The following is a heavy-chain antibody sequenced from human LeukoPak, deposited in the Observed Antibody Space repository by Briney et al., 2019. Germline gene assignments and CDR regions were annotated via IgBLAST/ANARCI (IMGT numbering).Heavy chain of an antibody. CDR1: GGSISSSSYY. Sequence: SETLSLTCTVSGGSISSSSYYWSWIRQPAGKGLEWIGRLYTSGSTNYNPSLKSRVTMSVDTSKNQFSLKLSSVTAADTAVYYCARSCSGGSCYGYWGQGTLVTVSS. J-gene: IGHJ4*02. CDR2: LYTSGST. CDR3: ARSCSGGSCYGY. D-gene: IGHD2-15*01. V-gene: IGHV4-61*02.